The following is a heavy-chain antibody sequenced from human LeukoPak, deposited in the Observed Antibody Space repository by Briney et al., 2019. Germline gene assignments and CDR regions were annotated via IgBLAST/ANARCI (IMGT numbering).Heavy chain of an antibody. CDR2: VGGTDGRT. V-gene: IGHV3-23*01. CDR1: GFTFSTYN. D-gene: IGHD1-26*01. CDR3: AKGGSYYFDY. J-gene: IGHJ4*02. Sequence: QPGGSLRLSCAASGFTFSTYNMNCVRQAPGKGLEWVSAVGGTDGRTYYAAFVKGRFTISRDNSKNTLYLQMNSLRAEDTAIYYCAKGGSYYFDYWGQGTLVTVSS.